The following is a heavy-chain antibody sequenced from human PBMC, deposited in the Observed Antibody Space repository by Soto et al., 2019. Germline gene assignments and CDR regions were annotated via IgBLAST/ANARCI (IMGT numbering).Heavy chain of an antibody. V-gene: IGHV5-10-1*01. J-gene: IGHJ4*02. CDR2: IDPSDSYT. D-gene: IGHD6-13*01. Sequence: GESLKISCKGSGYSFTSYWISWVRQMAVKGLEWMGRIDPSDSYTNYSPSFQGHVTISADKSISTAYLQLSSLKASDTAMYYCARHPHSSSWPEYWGQGTLVTVSS. CDR3: ARHPHSSSWPEY. CDR1: GYSFTSYW.